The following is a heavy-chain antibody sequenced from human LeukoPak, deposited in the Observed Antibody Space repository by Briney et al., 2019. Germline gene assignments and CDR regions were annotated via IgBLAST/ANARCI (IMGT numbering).Heavy chain of an antibody. CDR1: GGSISSYY. Sequence: PSETLSLTCTVSGGSISSYYWSWIRQPPGKGLEWIGYIYYSGSTNYNPSLKSRVTISVDTSKNQFSLKLSSVTAADTAVYYCARTQIAARRYDAFDIWGQGTMVTVSS. D-gene: IGHD6-6*01. J-gene: IGHJ3*02. V-gene: IGHV4-59*12. CDR2: IYYSGST. CDR3: ARTQIAARRYDAFDI.